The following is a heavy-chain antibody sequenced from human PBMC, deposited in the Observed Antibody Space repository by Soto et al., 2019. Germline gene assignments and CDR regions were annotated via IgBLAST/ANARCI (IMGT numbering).Heavy chain of an antibody. CDR3: ARDLGYYYSSGSDY. Sequence: GGSLRLSCAASGFTFSIYGMRWVRQAPGKGLEWVSTFGGGGGGTSYADSVKGRFTICRDNSKNTLYLQMNRLRDEATVLYYCARDLGYYYSSGSDYWGQGTLVTVSS. V-gene: IGHV3-23*01. CDR1: GFTFSIYG. CDR2: FGGGGGGT. D-gene: IGHD3-22*01. J-gene: IGHJ4*02.